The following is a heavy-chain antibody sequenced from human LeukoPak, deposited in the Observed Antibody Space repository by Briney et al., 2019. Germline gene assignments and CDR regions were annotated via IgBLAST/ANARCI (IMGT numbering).Heavy chain of an antibody. CDR1: GFTFSSYA. CDR3: AKGGQEGFDY. D-gene: IGHD3-16*01. CDR2: ISGSGGGT. J-gene: IGHJ4*02. V-gene: IGHV3-23*01. Sequence: PGGSLRLSXAASGFTFSSYAMSWVRQAPGKGLEWVSAISGSGGGTYYADSVKGRFTISRDNSKNTLYLQMNSLRAEDTAVYYCAKGGQEGFDYWGQGTLVTVSS.